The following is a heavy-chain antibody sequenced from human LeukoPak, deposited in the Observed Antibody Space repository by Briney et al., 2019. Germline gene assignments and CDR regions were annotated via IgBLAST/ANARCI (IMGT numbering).Heavy chain of an antibody. CDR3: AKVGYSSSWYSLPGYFQH. Sequence: GGSLRLSCAASGFTFSSYGMHWVRQAPGKGLEWVAFIRYDGSNKYYADSVKGRFTISRDNSKNTLYLQMNSLRAEDTAVYYCAKVGYSSSWYSLPGYFQHWGQGTLVTVSS. CDR1: GFTFSSYG. D-gene: IGHD6-13*01. CDR2: IRYDGSNK. J-gene: IGHJ1*01. V-gene: IGHV3-30*02.